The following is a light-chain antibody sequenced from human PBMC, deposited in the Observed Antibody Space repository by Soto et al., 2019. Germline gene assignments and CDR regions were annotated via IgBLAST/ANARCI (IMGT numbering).Light chain of an antibody. Sequence: DIVITQSPATLSMSPGERATLSCRASQTINNNLAWNQQKPGQAPRLLIYGASTRATGIPDRFSGSGSGTEFTLTISSLQSEDFAIDYCQQDDKWPWTFGEGTKVEIK. J-gene: IGKJ1*01. V-gene: IGKV3-15*01. CDR3: QQDDKWPWT. CDR2: GAS. CDR1: QTINNN.